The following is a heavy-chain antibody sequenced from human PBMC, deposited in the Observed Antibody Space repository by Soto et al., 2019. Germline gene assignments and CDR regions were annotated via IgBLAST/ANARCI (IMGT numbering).Heavy chain of an antibody. CDR2: IWYDGSNK. CDR3: ARTQDGYNSYYYYYGMDV. CDR1: GFTFSSYG. V-gene: IGHV3-33*01. D-gene: IGHD5-12*01. Sequence: GGSLRLSCAASGFTFSSYGMHWVRQAPGKGLEWVAVIWYDGSNKYYADSVKGRFTISRDNSKNTLYLQMNSLRAEDTAVYYCARTQDGYNSYYYYYGMDVWGQGTTVTVSS. J-gene: IGHJ6*02.